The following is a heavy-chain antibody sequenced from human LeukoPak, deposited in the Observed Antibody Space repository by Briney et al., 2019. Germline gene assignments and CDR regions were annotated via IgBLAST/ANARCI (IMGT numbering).Heavy chain of an antibody. CDR1: GGSISSYY. Sequence: SETLSLTCTVSGGSISSYYWSWIRQPPGKGLEWIGYIYTSGSTNYNPSLKSRVTISVDTSKNQFSLKLSSVTAADTAVYYCARGKVYLGYWGQGTLVTVSS. V-gene: IGHV4-4*09. CDR3: ARGKVYLGY. CDR2: IYTSGST. D-gene: IGHD1-20*01. J-gene: IGHJ4*02.